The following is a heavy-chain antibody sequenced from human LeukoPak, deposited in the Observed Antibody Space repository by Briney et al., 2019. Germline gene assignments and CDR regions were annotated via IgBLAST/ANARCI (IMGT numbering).Heavy chain of an antibody. CDR2: ITGGGGGT. V-gene: IGHV3-23*01. D-gene: IGHD6-19*01. J-gene: IGHJ4*02. CDR3: AKGSDSGWYGAYFDY. Sequence: GGSLRLSCAASGFTFSSYAMSWVRQAPGKGLEWVSAITGGGGGTYYADSVKGRFTISRDNSKNTLYLQMNSLRAEDTAVYDCAKGSDSGWYGAYFDYWGQGTLVTVSS. CDR1: GFTFSSYA.